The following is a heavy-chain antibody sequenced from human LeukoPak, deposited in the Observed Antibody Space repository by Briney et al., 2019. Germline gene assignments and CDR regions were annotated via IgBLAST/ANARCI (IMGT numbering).Heavy chain of an antibody. CDR1: GFTVSSNY. CDR3: AREYDSSGYYYLDY. CDR2: TYSGGST. D-gene: IGHD3-22*01. J-gene: IGHJ4*02. Sequence: GGSLRLSCAASGFTVSSNYMSWVRQAPGKGLEWVSVTYSGGSTYYADSVKGRFTISRHNSKNTLYLQMNSLRAEDTAVYYCAREYDSSGYYYLDYWGQGTLVTVPS. V-gene: IGHV3-53*04.